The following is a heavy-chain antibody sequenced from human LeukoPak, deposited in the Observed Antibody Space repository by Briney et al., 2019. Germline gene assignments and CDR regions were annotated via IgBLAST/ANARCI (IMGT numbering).Heavy chain of an antibody. D-gene: IGHD4-17*01. V-gene: IGHV3-30*04. CDR2: ISFDGSDK. CDR1: GFSFSSYA. Sequence: GRSLRLSCAASGFSFSSYAMNWVRQAPGKGLDWVAVISFDGSDKYYADSVKGRFTISRDNSKNTVYLQMNSLRAEDTALYYCAREYGDYVISNYWGQGTLVAVSS. J-gene: IGHJ4*02. CDR3: AREYGDYVISNY.